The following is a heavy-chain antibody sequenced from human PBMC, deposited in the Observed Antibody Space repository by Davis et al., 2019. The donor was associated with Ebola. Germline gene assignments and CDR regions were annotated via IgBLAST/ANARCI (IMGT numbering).Heavy chain of an antibody. V-gene: IGHV1-69-2*01. J-gene: IGHJ6*02. CDR1: GYSFSDYY. D-gene: IGHD3-9*01. CDR2: VDPKAGKT. Sequence: ASVKVSYKGSGYSFSDYYIHWVQGAPGKGLEWVGLVDPKAGKTVYAEKFQDRVTITADRSTDTVYMELSSLRFEDAAVYYCTTLDILTAYVPYAMDVWGQGTTVTVS. CDR3: TTLDILTAYVPYAMDV.